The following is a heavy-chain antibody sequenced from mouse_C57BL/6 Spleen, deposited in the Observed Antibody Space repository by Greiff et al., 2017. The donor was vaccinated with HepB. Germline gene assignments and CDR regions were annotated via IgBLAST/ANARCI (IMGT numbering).Heavy chain of an antibody. V-gene: IGHV5-4*03. J-gene: IGHJ3*01. CDR1: GFTFSSYA. Sequence: DVKLVESGGGLVKPGGSLKLSCAASGFTFSSYAMSWVRQTPEKRLEWVATISDGGSYTYYPDNVKGRFTISRDNAKNNLYLQMSHLKSEDTAMYYCARAVAYYSNYVWFAYWGQGTLVTVSA. CDR2: ISDGGSYT. D-gene: IGHD2-5*01. CDR3: ARAVAYYSNYVWFAY.